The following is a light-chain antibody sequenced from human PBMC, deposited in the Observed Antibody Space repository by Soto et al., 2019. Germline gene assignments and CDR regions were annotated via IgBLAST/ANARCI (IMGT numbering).Light chain of an antibody. Sequence: EIVLTQSPATLSLSPGERATLSCRASQSIRSYLAWYQQKPGQAPRLLIYDASNRAIGIPARFSGSGSGTDFTLTISSLEPEDFAVYFCQQRSNWPSLAFGGGTKVEI. CDR1: QSIRSY. CDR2: DAS. CDR3: QQRSNWPSLA. J-gene: IGKJ4*01. V-gene: IGKV3-11*01.